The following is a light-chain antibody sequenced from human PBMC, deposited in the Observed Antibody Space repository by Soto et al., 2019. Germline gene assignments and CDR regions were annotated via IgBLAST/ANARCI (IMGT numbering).Light chain of an antibody. CDR2: ETS. J-gene: IGLJ1*01. CDR1: SSDFGSYKF. CDR3: FSFTSTNTHV. V-gene: IGLV2-23*01. Sequence: QSALTQPASVSGSPGQSVTISCTGTSSDFGSYKFVSWYQHHPGKVPKVTIYETSKRPSGVSDRFSGSKSGNTASLTISGLQAEDEADYYCFSFTSTNTHVFGSGTNVTVL.